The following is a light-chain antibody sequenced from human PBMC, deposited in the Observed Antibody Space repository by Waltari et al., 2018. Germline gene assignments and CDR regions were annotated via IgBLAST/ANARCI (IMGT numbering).Light chain of an antibody. CDR2: TAS. V-gene: IGKV1-39*01. CDR1: QNISTY. Sequence: DIQMTQSPSSLSASVGDRVSITCRTSQNISTYLNWYQQKPGKAPKFLIYTASSLQSGVPSRFSGSGSGTEFTLTISSLQPEDFATYYCQQNYNTLSITFGLGTRLEIK. J-gene: IGKJ5*01. CDR3: QQNYNTLSIT.